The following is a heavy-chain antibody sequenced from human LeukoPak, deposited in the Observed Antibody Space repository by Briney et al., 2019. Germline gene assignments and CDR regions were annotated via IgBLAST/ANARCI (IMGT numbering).Heavy chain of an antibody. V-gene: IGHV3-23*01. CDR3: AKTRELPDDAFDI. J-gene: IGHJ3*02. CDR2: ISGSGGST. CDR1: GFTFSSYA. Sequence: PGGSLRLSCAASGFTFSSYAMSWVRQAPGKGLEGVSAISGSGGSTYYADSVKGRFTISRDNSKNTLYLQMNSLRAEDTAVYYCAKTRELPDDAFDIWGQGTMVTVSS. D-gene: IGHD1-26*01.